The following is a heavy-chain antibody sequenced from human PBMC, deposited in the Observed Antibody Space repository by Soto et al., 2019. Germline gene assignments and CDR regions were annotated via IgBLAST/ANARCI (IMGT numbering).Heavy chain of an antibody. V-gene: IGHV3-9*01. CDR3: AKDMGYVDFSLVAGFDY. CDR2: INWNSGFI. CDR1: GFKFNDYA. J-gene: IGHJ4*02. D-gene: IGHD4-17*01. Sequence: EVQLVESGGGLVQPGRSLRLSCAAAGFKFNDYAMHWVRQAPGKGLEWVSGINWNSGFIVYADSVKGRFTISRDNAKNSLYLQMNSLRPEDTALYFCAKDMGYVDFSLVAGFDYGGLGTQVTVSS.